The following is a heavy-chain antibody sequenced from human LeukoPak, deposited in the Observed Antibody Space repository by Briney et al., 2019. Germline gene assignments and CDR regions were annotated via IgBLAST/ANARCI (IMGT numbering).Heavy chain of an antibody. CDR3: ASVRGYSSGWYASGFDP. V-gene: IGHV4-39*07. J-gene: IGHJ5*02. D-gene: IGHD6-19*01. Sequence: PSETLSLTCTVSGGSITGSSYYWGWIRQPPGKGPEWIGSIYYSGSTNYIPSLKSRVTISLDTSKNQFSLKLTSVTAADTAVYYCASVRGYSSGWYASGFDPWGQGTLVTVSS. CDR1: GGSITGSSYY. CDR2: IYYSGST.